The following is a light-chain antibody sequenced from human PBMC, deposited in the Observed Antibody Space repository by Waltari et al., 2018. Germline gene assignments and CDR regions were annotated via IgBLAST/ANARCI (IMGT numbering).Light chain of an antibody. CDR3: QQYYRSRT. J-gene: IGKJ1*01. Sequence: DIVMTQSPDSLAVSLGERAPLNCKSSQSVLYSSNNKNYLAWYQQKPGQPPQLLIRWASTRESGVPDRFSGSGSGTDFTLTISSLQAEDVAVYYCQQYYRSRTFGQGTRVEIK. CDR1: QSVLYSSNNKNY. V-gene: IGKV4-1*01. CDR2: WAS.